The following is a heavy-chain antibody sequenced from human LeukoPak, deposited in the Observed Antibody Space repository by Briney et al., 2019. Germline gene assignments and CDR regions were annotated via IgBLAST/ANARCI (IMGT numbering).Heavy chain of an antibody. CDR1: GGTFSSYA. Sequence: ASVKVSCKASGGTFSSYAISWVRQAPGQGLEWMGWISAYNGNTNYAQKLQGRVTITTDTSTSTAYMELRSLRSDDTAVYYCASGDYGHAYYFDYWGQGTLVTVSS. J-gene: IGHJ4*02. CDR2: ISAYNGNT. D-gene: IGHD4-17*01. V-gene: IGHV1-18*01. CDR3: ASGDYGHAYYFDY.